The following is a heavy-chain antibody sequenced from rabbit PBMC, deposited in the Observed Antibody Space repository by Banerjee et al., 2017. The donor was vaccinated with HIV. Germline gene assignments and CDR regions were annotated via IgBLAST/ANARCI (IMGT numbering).Heavy chain of an antibody. Sequence: WAKGRFTITRTSSTTVTLQMTSLTAADTATYFCARGLMGGMNLWGPGTLVTVS. V-gene: IGHV1S40*01. D-gene: IGHD4-2*01. CDR3: ARGLMGGMNL. J-gene: IGHJ4*01.